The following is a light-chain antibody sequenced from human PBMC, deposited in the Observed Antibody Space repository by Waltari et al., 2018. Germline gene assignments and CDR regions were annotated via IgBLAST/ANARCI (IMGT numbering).Light chain of an antibody. J-gene: IGKJ1*01. CDR2: LGS. CDR3: MQSLQTLWT. Sequence: DIVVTQSPLSLPVTPGEPASISCRSSQSLLHRNGNNYLAWYLQKPGQSPQLLFYLGSHRASGVPDRFSGSGSGTDFTLTISRVEAEDVGVYYCMQSLQTLWTFGQGTKVEIK. CDR1: QSLLHRNGNNY. V-gene: IGKV2-28*01.